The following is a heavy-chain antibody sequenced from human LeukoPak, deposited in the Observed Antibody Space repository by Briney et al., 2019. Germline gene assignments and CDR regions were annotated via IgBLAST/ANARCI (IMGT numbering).Heavy chain of an antibody. CDR3: ARSGDSKTIDY. D-gene: IGHD1-26*01. V-gene: IGHV3-30*02. CDR1: EFPFSSYG. Sequence: GGSLRLSCAASEFPFSSYGMHWVRQAPGKALEWVSFIRYDGTTKYYVDSVRGRFTISRDNSKNTVDLQMSSLRPEDTAVYYCARSGDSKTIDYWGQGTLVSVSS. J-gene: IGHJ4*02. CDR2: IRYDGTTK.